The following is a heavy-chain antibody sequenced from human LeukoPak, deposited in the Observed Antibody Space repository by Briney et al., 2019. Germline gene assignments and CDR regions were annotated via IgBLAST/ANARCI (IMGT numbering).Heavy chain of an antibody. Sequence: SETLSLTCTVSVGSISSYYWNWIRQPPGKGLEWIGYIYYSGSTNHNPSLKSRVTISVDTSKNQFSLKLSSVTAADTAVYYCARDLGYYDSSGYHPRAFDIWGQGTMVTVSS. CDR2: IYYSGST. J-gene: IGHJ3*02. V-gene: IGHV4-59*01. D-gene: IGHD3-22*01. CDR3: ARDLGYYDSSGYHPRAFDI. CDR1: VGSISSYY.